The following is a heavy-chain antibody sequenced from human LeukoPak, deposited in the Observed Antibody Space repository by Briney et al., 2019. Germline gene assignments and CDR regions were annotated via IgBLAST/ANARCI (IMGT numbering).Heavy chain of an antibody. CDR3: ATGKWVVVVPAALRRDPRAFDI. Sequence: KPSETLSLTCAVYGGSFSGYYWRWIRQPPGKGLEWIGEINHSGSTNYNPSLKSQVTISVDTAKNQFSLKLSSVTAADTAVYYCATGKWVVVVPAALRRDPRAFDIWGQGTMVTVSS. D-gene: IGHD2-2*01. CDR1: GGSFSGYY. V-gene: IGHV4-34*01. CDR2: INHSGST. J-gene: IGHJ3*02.